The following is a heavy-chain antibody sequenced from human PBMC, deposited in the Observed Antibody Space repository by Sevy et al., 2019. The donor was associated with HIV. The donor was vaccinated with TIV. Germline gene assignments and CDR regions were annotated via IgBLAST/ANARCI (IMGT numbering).Heavy chain of an antibody. CDR2: IRQDGNEI. D-gene: IGHD3-10*01. CDR3: ASQTMVRGVIDY. Sequence: GGSLRLSCVASGFTFDTYWMQWVRQAPGQGLEWVANIRQDGNEIYYADSVKGRFTISRDNSKNTLYLQMNSLRAEDTAVYYCASQTMVRGVIDYWGQGTLVTVSS. J-gene: IGHJ4*02. CDR1: GFTFDTYW. V-gene: IGHV3-7*01.